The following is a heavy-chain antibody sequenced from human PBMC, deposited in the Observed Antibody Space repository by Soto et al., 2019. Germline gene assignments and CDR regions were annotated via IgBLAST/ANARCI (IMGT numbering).Heavy chain of an antibody. V-gene: IGHV3-23*01. Sequence: PGGSLRLSCAASGFTFSSYAMSWVRQAPGKGLEWVSAISGSGGSTYYADSVKGRFTISRDNSKNTLYLQMNSLRAEDTAVYYCAKDPYYGGNTPPFRYWGQGTLVTVSS. CDR2: ISGSGGST. CDR1: GFTFSSYA. CDR3: AKDPYYGGNTPPFRY. J-gene: IGHJ4*02. D-gene: IGHD4-17*01.